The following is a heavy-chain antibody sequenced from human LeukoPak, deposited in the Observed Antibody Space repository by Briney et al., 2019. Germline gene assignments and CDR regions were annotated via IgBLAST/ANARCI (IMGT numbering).Heavy chain of an antibody. CDR3: ARVVGGSHFDY. CDR1: GGSISSYY. V-gene: IGHV4-59*01. J-gene: IGHJ4*02. CDR2: IYYSGST. Sequence: PSETLSLTCTVSGGSISSYYWSRIRQPPGKGLEWIGYIYYSGSTNYNPSLKSRVTISVDTSKNQFSLKLSSVTTADTAVYYCARVVGGSHFDYWGQGTLVTVSS. D-gene: IGHD1-26*01.